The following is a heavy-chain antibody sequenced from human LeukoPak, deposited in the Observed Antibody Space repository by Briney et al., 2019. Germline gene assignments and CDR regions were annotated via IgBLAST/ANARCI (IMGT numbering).Heavy chain of an antibody. CDR2: THHSGNT. V-gene: IGHV4-4*02. J-gene: IGHJ4*02. Sequence: SETLSLTCAVSGGSITSINWWNWVRQPPGKGLEWIGETHHSGNTNYNPSLKSRVTISVDTSKNQFSLKLSSVTAADTAVYYCARLTIFGVVGKNNYWGQGTLVTVSS. CDR3: ARLTIFGVVGKNNY. CDR1: GGSITSINW. D-gene: IGHD3-3*01.